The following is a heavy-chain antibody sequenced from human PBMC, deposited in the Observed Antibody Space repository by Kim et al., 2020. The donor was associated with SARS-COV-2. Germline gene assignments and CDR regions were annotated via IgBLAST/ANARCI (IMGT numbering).Heavy chain of an antibody. CDR3: ARVGYSSSSVDY. Sequence: GGSLRLSCAVSGFSFSNYWMSWVRQAPGKGLEWVANINQDGSITYYVDSLKGRFIISRDNAKNSLYLQTNSLRAEDMAVYYCARVGYSSSSVDYWGQGTL. CDR2: INQDGSIT. D-gene: IGHD6-6*01. CDR1: GFSFSNYW. V-gene: IGHV3-7*01. J-gene: IGHJ4*02.